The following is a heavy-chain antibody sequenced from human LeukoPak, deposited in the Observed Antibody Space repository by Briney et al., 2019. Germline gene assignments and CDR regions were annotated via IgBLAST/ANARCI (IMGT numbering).Heavy chain of an antibody. CDR3: ARETWELLRAFDI. V-gene: IGHV3-23*01. D-gene: IGHD1-26*01. J-gene: IGHJ3*02. CDR2: ISGSGGST. CDR1: GFTFSNFA. Sequence: GGSLRLSCVASGFTFSNFAMSWVRQTLGKGLEWVSGISGSGGSTYYADSVKGRFTISRDNSKNTLYLQMNSLRAEDTAVYYCARETWELLRAFDIWGQGTMVTVSS.